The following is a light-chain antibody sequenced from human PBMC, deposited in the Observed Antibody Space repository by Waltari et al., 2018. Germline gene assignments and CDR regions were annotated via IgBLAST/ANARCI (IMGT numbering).Light chain of an antibody. J-gene: IGLJ3*02. CDR3: ASYNPGSTLV. CDR2: NVT. V-gene: IGLV2-14*01. CDR1: SSDVGRYNY. Sequence: QSALTQPASVSGSPGQSFTIPCIGSSSDVGRYNYVTWYQQFPDRAPKLIIYNVTNRPSGVSNRFSGSKSANTASLTISGLQPEDEAEYYCASYNPGSTLVFGGGTKLTVL.